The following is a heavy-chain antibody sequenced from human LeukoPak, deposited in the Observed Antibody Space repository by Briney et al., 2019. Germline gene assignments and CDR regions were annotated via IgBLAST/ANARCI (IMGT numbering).Heavy chain of an antibody. Sequence: GGSLRLSCAASGFTFSSYEMNWVRQAPGKGLEWVSYISSSGSTIYYADSVKGRFTISRDNAKNSLYLQMNSLRAKDTAVYYCASNGGLFDYWGQGTLVTVSS. CDR3: ASNGGLFDY. CDR2: ISSSGSTI. CDR1: GFTFSSYE. V-gene: IGHV3-48*03. D-gene: IGHD7-27*01. J-gene: IGHJ4*02.